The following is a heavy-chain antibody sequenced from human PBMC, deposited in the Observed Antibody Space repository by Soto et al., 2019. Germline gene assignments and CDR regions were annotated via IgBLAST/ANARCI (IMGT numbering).Heavy chain of an antibody. CDR1: GYSFTSYW. CDR2: IYPGDSDT. V-gene: IGHV5-51*01. J-gene: IGHJ6*03. CDR3: ARQSNYLTRYYYMDV. D-gene: IGHD4-4*01. Sequence: PGESLKISCKGSGYSFTSYWIGWVRQMPGKGLEWMGIIYPGDSDTRYSPSFQGQVTISADKSISTAYLQWSSLKASDTAMYYCARQSNYLTRYYYMDVWGKGTTVTVAS.